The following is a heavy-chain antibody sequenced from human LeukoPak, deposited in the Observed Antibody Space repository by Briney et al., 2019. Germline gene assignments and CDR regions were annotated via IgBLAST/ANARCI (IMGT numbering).Heavy chain of an antibody. Sequence: GGSLRLSCAASGFTFNNAWMSWVRQAPGKGLELVGRIKRKSDGGTTDYATPVKGRFTISRDHSKNTLYLQMNSLKTADTALYYSTTGGGKSDFWGQGALVTVSS. CDR1: GFTFNNAW. V-gene: IGHV3-15*01. J-gene: IGHJ4*02. CDR2: IKRKSDGGTT. CDR3: TTGGGKSDF. D-gene: IGHD3-16*01.